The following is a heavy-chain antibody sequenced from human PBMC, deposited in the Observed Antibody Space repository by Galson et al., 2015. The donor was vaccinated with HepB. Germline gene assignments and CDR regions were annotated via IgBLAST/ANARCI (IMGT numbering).Heavy chain of an antibody. V-gene: IGHV4-39*07. CDR2: VYYSGST. D-gene: IGHD3-3*01. J-gene: IGHJ5*02. CDR1: GGSISSSSYY. CDR3: ARVTPTDLYYDFWSGYLWFDP. Sequence: ETLSLTCTVSGGSISSSSYYWGWIRQPPGKGLEWIGSVYYSGSTYYNPSLKSRVTISVDTSKNQFSLKLSSVTAADTAVYYCARVTPTDLYYDFWSGYLWFDPWGQGTLVTVSS.